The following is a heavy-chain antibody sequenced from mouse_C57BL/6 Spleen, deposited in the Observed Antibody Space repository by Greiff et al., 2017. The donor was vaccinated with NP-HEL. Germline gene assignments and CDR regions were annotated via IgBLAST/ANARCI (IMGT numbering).Heavy chain of an antibody. CDR1: GYTFTSYW. J-gene: IGHJ4*01. CDR3: ARLYDDDAGAMDY. CDR2: IDPSDSYT. D-gene: IGHD2-4*01. V-gene: IGHV1-50*01. Sequence: QVQLQQPGAELVKPGASVKLSCKASGYTFTSYWMQWVKQRPGQGLEWIGEIDPSDSYTNYNQKFKGKATLTVDTSSSTAYMQLSSLASEDSAVYYCARLYDDDAGAMDYWGQGTSVTVSS.